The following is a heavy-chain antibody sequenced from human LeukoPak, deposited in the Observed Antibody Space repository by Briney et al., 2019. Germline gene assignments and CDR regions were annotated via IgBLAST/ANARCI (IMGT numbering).Heavy chain of an antibody. V-gene: IGHV1-69*01. CDR1: GGTFSSYA. Sequence: GSSVKVSCKASGGTFSSYAISWVRQAPGQGLEWMGGIIPIFGTANYAQKFQGRVTITADESTSTAYMELSSLRSEDTAVYYCAREDWNYANHYYYYMDGWGKGTTVTVSS. CDR2: IIPIFGTA. J-gene: IGHJ6*03. CDR3: AREDWNYANHYYYYMDG. D-gene: IGHD1-7*01.